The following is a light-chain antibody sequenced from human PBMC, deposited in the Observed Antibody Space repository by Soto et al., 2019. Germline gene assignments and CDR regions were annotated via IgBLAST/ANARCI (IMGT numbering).Light chain of an antibody. Sequence: DIVMTQSPEALAVSLGERATINCKSSQSVFYSSNNKNYLTWYQQKPGQPPKLLIYWASTRESGVPDRFSGIGSETDFTPTISSMQAEDVAGYYCQQYYRLPLTFGGGTKVEIK. V-gene: IGKV4-1*01. CDR1: QSVFYSSNNKNY. CDR2: WAS. J-gene: IGKJ4*01. CDR3: QQYYRLPLT.